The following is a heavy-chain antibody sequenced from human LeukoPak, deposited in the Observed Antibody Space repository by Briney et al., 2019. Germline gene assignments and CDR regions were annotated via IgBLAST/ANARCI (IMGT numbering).Heavy chain of an antibody. CDR3: ASLGTIFGVVIV. J-gene: IGHJ6*04. Sequence: SETLSLTCTVSGGSISSSSYYWSWIRQPAGKGLEWIGRIYTSGSTNYNPSLKSRVTISVDTSKNQFSLKLSSVTAADTAVYYCASLGTIFGVVIVWGKGTTVTVSS. D-gene: IGHD3-3*01. V-gene: IGHV4-61*02. CDR2: IYTSGST. CDR1: GGSISSSSYY.